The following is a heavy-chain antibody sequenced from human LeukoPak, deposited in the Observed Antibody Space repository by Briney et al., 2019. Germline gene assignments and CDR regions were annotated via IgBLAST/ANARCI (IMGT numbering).Heavy chain of an antibody. CDR2: FDPEDGKT. V-gene: IGHV1-24*01. CDR3: ATRDVPAAMGGWYFAL. Sequence: ASVKVSCKVSGYSLSELSMHWVRQAPGKGLEWMGGFDPEDGKTINAQKFQGRLTMTEDTSTDTAYMELSSLRSEDTAVYYCATRDVPAAMGGWYFALWGRGTLVTVSS. D-gene: IGHD2-2*01. J-gene: IGHJ2*01. CDR1: GYSLSELS.